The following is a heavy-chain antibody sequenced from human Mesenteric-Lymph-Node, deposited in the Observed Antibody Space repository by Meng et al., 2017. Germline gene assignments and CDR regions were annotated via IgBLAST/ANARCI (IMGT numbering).Heavy chain of an antibody. V-gene: IGHV1-46*01. CDR2: INPSGGST. CDR3: ARGAELDY. Sequence: QVQRVQSGGEVKRPWASVKVSCKGSGYSFTDYHIHGGRQAPGQGLEGMGIINPSGGSTSYAQKFQGRVTMTRDTSTSTVYMELSSLSSEDTAVYYCARGAELDYWGQGTLVTVSS. D-gene: IGHD1-26*01. CDR1: GYSFTDYH. J-gene: IGHJ4*02.